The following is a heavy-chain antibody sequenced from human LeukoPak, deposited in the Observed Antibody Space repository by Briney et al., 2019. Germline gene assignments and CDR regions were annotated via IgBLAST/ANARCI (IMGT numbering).Heavy chain of an antibody. Sequence: GGSLRLSCVASGFTFSSYWMNWVRQAPGKGLEYVANIKQDGSQKYYVDSMKGRFTISRDNAKNSLYLQIDSQRAEDTAVYYCARDRRVGGWGGAFDMWGHGTQVTVSS. J-gene: IGHJ3*02. CDR1: GFTFSSYW. CDR3: ARDRRVGGWGGAFDM. CDR2: IKQDGSQK. D-gene: IGHD2-21*01. V-gene: IGHV3-7*01.